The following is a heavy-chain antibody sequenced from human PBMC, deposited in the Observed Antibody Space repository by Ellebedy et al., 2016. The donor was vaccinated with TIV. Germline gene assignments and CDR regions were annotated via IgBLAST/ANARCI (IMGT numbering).Heavy chain of an antibody. J-gene: IGHJ6*03. CDR3: ARVDSDLVTVDEYHYYMDV. Sequence: GSLRLSCTVSGGSISSYYWNWIRQPPGKGLEWIGYSYSSGSTNYNPSRKSRVTISVDTSKSQFSLRLSSVTAADTAGYYCARVDSDLVTVDEYHYYMDVWGKGTTVTVSS. CDR2: SYSSGST. D-gene: IGHD4-23*01. CDR1: GGSISSYY. V-gene: IGHV4-59*01.